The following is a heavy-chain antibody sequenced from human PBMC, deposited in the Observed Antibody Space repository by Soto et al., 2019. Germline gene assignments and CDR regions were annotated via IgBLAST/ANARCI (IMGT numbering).Heavy chain of an antibody. J-gene: IGHJ6*02. V-gene: IGHV3-30-3*01. Sequence: GGSLRLSCAASGLTCSSYAMHRVRKAPGKGLAWVAVISYDGSNKYYADSVKGRFTISRDNSKNTLYLQMNSLRAEDTAVYYCAKDLALTRRFLERERLQPAEDYGMEGWGQGTTVTV. CDR2: ISYDGSNK. CDR1: GLTCSSYA. D-gene: IGHD3-3*01. CDR3: AKDLALTRRFLERERLQPAEDYGMEG.